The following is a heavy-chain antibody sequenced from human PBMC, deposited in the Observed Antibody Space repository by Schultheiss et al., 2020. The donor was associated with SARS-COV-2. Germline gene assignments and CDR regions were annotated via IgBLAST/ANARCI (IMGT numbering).Heavy chain of an antibody. J-gene: IGHJ3*02. CDR3: ARDQDYGRNAFDI. V-gene: IGHV4-59*01. Sequence: SETLSLTCSVSGTSITGFFWTWIRQPPGKGLDPIGNIYFTGITKYNPSLKSRVTISIDTSKKQFSLRLNSVTAADTAVYYRARDQDYGRNAFDIWGQGTMVTVSS. D-gene: IGHD4/OR15-4a*01. CDR2: IYFTGIT. CDR1: GTSITGFF.